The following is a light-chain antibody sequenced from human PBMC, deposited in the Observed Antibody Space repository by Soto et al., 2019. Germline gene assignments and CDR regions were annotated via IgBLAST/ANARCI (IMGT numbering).Light chain of an antibody. Sequence: QSFLTQPPSASGSPGQSVAIPCTGTSSDVGGYNYVSWYQQHPGKAPKLMIYEVNKRPSGVADRFSGSKSGNTASLTVSGLQAEDEADYYRSSYAGSSNVFGTGTKVTVL. CDR1: SSDVGGYNY. V-gene: IGLV2-8*01. CDR3: SSYAGSSNV. CDR2: EVN. J-gene: IGLJ1*01.